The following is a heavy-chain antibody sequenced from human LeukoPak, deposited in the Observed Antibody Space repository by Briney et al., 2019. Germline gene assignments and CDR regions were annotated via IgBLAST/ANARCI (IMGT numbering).Heavy chain of an antibody. V-gene: IGHV4-59*12. CDR3: ARGRWELPY. D-gene: IGHD1-26*01. J-gene: IGHJ4*02. CDR1: GGSISNYY. CDR2: IYFSGTT. Sequence: PSETLSLTCTVSGGSISNYYWSWIRQPPGEGLEWIGYIYFSGTTKHNPSLKSRVTISVDTSKNQFSLKLSSVTAADTAVYYCARGRWELPYWGQGTLVTVSS.